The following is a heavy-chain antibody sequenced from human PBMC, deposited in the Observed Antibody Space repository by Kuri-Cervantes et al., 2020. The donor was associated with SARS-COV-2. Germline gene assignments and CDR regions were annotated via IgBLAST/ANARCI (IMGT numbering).Heavy chain of an antibody. J-gene: IGHJ3*02. Sequence: GESLKISCAASGFTFSSYAMHWVRQAPGKGLEWVAVISYDGSNKYYADSVKGRFTISRDNSKNTLYLQMNSLRAEDTAVYYCAREESSTFGVVIQGLEAFDIWGQGTMVTVSS. V-gene: IGHV3-30-3*01. CDR2: ISYDGSNK. CDR3: AREESSTFGVVIQGLEAFDI. CDR1: GFTFSSYA. D-gene: IGHD3-16*01.